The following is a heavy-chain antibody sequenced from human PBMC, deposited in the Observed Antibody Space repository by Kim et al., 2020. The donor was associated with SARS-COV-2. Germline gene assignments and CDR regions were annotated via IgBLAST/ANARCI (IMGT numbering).Heavy chain of an antibody. CDR3: ARPTWEFLDAFDI. Sequence: KYAQNFQDRVTLTTDTSTSTVYMEMKSLTSDDTAVYYCARPTWEFLDAFDIWGQGTVVTVSS. J-gene: IGHJ3*02. D-gene: IGHD1-26*01. V-gene: IGHV1-18*01.